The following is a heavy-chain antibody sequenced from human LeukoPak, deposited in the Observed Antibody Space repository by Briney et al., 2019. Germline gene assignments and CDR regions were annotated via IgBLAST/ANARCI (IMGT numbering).Heavy chain of an antibody. CDR2: ISGSGGST. CDR1: GFTFSSYA. Sequence: PGGSLRLSCAASGFTFSSYAMSWVRQAPGKGLEWVSAISGSGGSTYYADSVKGRFTISRDNSKNTLYLQMNSLRAEDTAVYYCAKERMVRGVIRGNDGYWGQGTLVTVSS. V-gene: IGHV3-23*01. J-gene: IGHJ4*02. CDR3: AKERMVRGVIRGNDGY. D-gene: IGHD3-10*01.